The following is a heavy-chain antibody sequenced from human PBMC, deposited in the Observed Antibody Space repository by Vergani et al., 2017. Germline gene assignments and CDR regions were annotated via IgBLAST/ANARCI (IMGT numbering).Heavy chain of an antibody. D-gene: IGHD6-19*01. V-gene: IGHV3-23*01. CDR2: LSASDRRT. CDR3: AKVGRSEVAGTFGAFDI. CDR1: GFTFIMHV. Sequence: EVQLLESGGDLVQPGGSLRRSCAALGFTFIMHVTSWVRQAPGKGLEWVSTLSASDRRTHYADSVKGRFTISRDISKNTLFLHMNSLRPEDTAVYYCAKVGRSEVAGTFGAFDIWGQGTMVTVSS. J-gene: IGHJ3*02.